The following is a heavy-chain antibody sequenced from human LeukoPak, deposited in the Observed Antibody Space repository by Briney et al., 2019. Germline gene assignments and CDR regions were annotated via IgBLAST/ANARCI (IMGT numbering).Heavy chain of an antibody. D-gene: IGHD4-17*01. CDR1: GFTFSSYG. CDR2: ISYDGSNK. Sequence: GGSLRLSCAASGFTFSSYGMHWVRQAPGKGLEWVAVISYDGSNKYYADSVKGRFTISRDNSKNTLYLQMNSLRAEDTAVYYCARGSQDYGDYDQGFDYWGQGTLVTVSS. V-gene: IGHV3-30*03. J-gene: IGHJ4*02. CDR3: ARGSQDYGDYDQGFDY.